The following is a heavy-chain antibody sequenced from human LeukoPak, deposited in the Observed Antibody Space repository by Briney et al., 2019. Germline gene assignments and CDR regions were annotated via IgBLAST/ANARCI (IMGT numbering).Heavy chain of an antibody. D-gene: IGHD6-19*01. J-gene: IGHJ3*02. CDR1: GYTFTNFG. CDR3: ASAGGWARGDYKADGFDI. Sequence: GASVKVSCKASGYTFTNFGITWVRQAPGQGLEWMGWISVHKGDTNYAQILQGRVTMTTDTSTSTAYMELRSLRSDDTAVYYCASAGGWARGDYKADGFDIWGQGTMVTVSS. CDR2: ISVHKGDT. V-gene: IGHV1-18*01.